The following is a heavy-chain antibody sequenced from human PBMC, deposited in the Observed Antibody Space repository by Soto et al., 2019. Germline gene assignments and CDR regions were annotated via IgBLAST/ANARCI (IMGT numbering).Heavy chain of an antibody. V-gene: IGHV4-30-2*01. CDR2: IYHSWST. CDR1: GGSISSGGYS. Sequence: SETLSLTCAFSGGSISSGGYSWSWIRQPPGKGLEWIGYIYHSWSTYYNPSLKSRVTISVDRSKNQFSLKLSSVTAADTAVYYCARDGYSSSWYRGWFDPWGQGTLVTVSS. D-gene: IGHD6-13*01. CDR3: ARDGYSSSWYRGWFDP. J-gene: IGHJ5*02.